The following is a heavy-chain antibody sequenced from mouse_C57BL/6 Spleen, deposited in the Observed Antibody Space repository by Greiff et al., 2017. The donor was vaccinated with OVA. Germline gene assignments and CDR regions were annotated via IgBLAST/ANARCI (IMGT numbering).Heavy chain of an antibody. J-gene: IGHJ4*01. CDR2: ISSGSSSI. V-gene: IGHV5-17*01. D-gene: IGHD1-1*01. Sequence: EVKLVESGGGLVKPGGSLKLSCAASGFTFSDYGMHWVRQAPEKGLEWVAYISSGSSSIYYADTVKGRFTISRDNAKNTLFLQMTSLRSEDTAKYYCARQDGSLYAMDYWGQGTSVTVSS. CDR3: ARQDGSLYAMDY. CDR1: GFTFSDYG.